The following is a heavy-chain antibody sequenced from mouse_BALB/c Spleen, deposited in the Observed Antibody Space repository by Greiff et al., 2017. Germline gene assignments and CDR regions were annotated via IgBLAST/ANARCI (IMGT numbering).Heavy chain of an antibody. Sequence: VKLMESGAELVRPGTSVKMSCKAAGYTFTNYWIGWVKQRPGHGLEWIGDIYPGGGYTNYNEKFKGKATLTADTSSSTAYMQLSSLTSEDSAIYYCARRAWDESWFAYWGQGTLVTVSA. CDR3: ARRAWDESWFAY. CDR1: GYTFTNYW. V-gene: IGHV1-63*02. CDR2: IYPGGGYT. D-gene: IGHD4-1*01. J-gene: IGHJ3*01.